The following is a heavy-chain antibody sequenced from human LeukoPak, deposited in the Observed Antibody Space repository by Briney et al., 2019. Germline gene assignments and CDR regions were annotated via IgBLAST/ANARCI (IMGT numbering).Heavy chain of an antibody. D-gene: IGHD5-12*01. CDR3: ARDYIVHTGVVAFDI. Sequence: SETLSLTCSVSDGFISSYFWNWIRQPAGKGLEWVGHIYDGGKTNYNPSLRGRATISVDTSSNQFSLELRSVTAADTAVYYCARDYIVHTGVVAFDIWGQGRMVTVSS. CDR1: DGFISSYF. CDR2: IYDGGKT. J-gene: IGHJ3*02. V-gene: IGHV4-4*07.